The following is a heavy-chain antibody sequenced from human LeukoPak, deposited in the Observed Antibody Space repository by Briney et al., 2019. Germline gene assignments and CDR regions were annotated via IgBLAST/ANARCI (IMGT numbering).Heavy chain of an antibody. CDR1: GGSISSGSYY. J-gene: IGHJ4*02. CDR2: IYTSGST. V-gene: IGHV4-61*02. D-gene: IGHD6-6*01. CDR3: ARHLRYSRSSMDY. Sequence: SQTLSLTCTVSGGSISSGSYYWSWIRQPAGKGLEWIGRIYTSGSTNYNPSLKSRVTISVDTSKNHFSLKLSSVTAADTAVYYCARHLRYSRSSMDYWGQGTLVTVSS.